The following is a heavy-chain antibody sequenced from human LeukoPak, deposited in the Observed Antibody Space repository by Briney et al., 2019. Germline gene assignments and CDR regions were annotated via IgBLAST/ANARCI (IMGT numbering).Heavy chain of an antibody. J-gene: IGHJ5*01. CDR3: ARGTGMNHYDWLEC. D-gene: IGHD3-16*01. V-gene: IGHV3-23*01. CDR2: MCDSGGYT. Sequence: GVPLTLSCTPSEFTYSNYAMHGVRQSPGKALEWLSGMCDSGGYTYYRHSVKARFTISRDNSKNTLFLQMQRLRPEDTALSYCARGTGMNHYDWLECWGQGTMVTVSS. CDR1: EFTYSNYA.